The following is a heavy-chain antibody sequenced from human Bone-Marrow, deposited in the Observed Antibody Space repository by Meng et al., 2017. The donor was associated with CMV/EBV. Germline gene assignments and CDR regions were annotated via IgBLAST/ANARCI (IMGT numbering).Heavy chain of an antibody. CDR3: ARLTPTYSSATFDY. CDR1: GFTLSSYS. V-gene: IGHV3-21*04. J-gene: IGHJ4*02. D-gene: IGHD2/OR15-2a*01. Sequence: EVQLVESGGGPVKPGGSLRLSCAASGFTLSSYSMNWVRQAPGKGLEWVSSISSSSSYIYYADSVKGRFTISRDNSKNTLYLQMNSLRAEDTAIYYCARLTPTYSSATFDYWGPGTLVTVSS. CDR2: ISSSSSYI.